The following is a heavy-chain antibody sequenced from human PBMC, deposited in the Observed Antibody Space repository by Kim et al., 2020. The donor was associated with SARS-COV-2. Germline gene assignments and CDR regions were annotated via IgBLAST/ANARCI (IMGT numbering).Heavy chain of an antibody. CDR2: IYSGGSST. V-gene: IGHV3-23*03. Sequence: GGSLRLSCAASGFTFSSYAMSWVRQAPGKGLEWVSVIYSGGSSTYYADSVKGRFTISRDNSKNTLYLQMNSLRAEDTAVYYCANTYYYDSSGPSPGNYYGMDVWGQGTTLTVSS. CDR3: ANTYYYDSSGPSPGNYYGMDV. J-gene: IGHJ6*02. CDR1: GFTFSSYA. D-gene: IGHD3-22*01.